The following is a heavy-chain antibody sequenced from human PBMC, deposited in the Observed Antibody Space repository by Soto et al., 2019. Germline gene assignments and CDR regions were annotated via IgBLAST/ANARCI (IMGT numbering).Heavy chain of an antibody. CDR1: GGSISSGGYY. CDR2: IYYSGST. D-gene: IGHD2-15*01. V-gene: IGHV4-31*03. J-gene: IGHJ6*02. Sequence: SETLSLTCTVSGGSISSGGYYWGWIRQHPGKGLEWIGYIYYSGSTYYNPSLKSRVTISVDTSKNQFSLKLSSVTAADTAVYYCARAGFCSGGSCYWGYYYYGMDVWGQGTTVT. CDR3: ARAGFCSGGSCYWGYYYYGMDV.